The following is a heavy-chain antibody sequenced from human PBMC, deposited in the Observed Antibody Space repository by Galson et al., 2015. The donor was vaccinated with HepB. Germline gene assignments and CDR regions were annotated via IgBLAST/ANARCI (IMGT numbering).Heavy chain of an antibody. D-gene: IGHD2-2*01. Sequence: LRLSCAASGFTFSSYGMHWVRQAPGKGLEWVAVISYDGSNKYYADSVKGRFTISRDNSKNTLYLQMNSLRAEDTAVYYCAKEDCSSTSCYVRGVIINYYYYYGMDVWGQGTTVTVSS. V-gene: IGHV3-30*18. CDR2: ISYDGSNK. CDR1: GFTFSSYG. CDR3: AKEDCSSTSCYVRGVIINYYYYYGMDV. J-gene: IGHJ6*02.